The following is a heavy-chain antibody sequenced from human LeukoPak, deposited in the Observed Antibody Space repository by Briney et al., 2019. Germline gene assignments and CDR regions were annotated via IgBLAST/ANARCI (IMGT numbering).Heavy chain of an antibody. Sequence: ASVKVSCKASGYTFTSYAMNWVRQAPGQGLEWMGWIDTNTGNPTYAQGFTGRFVFSLDTSVSTAYLQISSLKAEDTAVYYCAREKGSGWPYYFDYWGQGTLVTVSS. CDR2: IDTNTGNP. CDR3: AREKGSGWPYYFDY. V-gene: IGHV7-4-1*02. D-gene: IGHD6-19*01. CDR1: GYTFTSYA. J-gene: IGHJ4*02.